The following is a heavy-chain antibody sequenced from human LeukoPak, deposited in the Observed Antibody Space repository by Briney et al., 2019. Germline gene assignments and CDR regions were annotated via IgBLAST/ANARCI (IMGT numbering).Heavy chain of an antibody. Sequence: SVKVSCKASGGTFSSYAISWVRQAPGQGLEWIGGIIPIFGTANYAQKFQGRVTITADESTSTAYMELSSLRSEDTAVYYCARGDSYEWLLGNAFDIWGQGTMVTVSS. CDR2: IIPIFGTA. D-gene: IGHD3-3*01. CDR1: GGTFSSYA. CDR3: ARGDSYEWLLGNAFDI. J-gene: IGHJ3*02. V-gene: IGHV1-69*13.